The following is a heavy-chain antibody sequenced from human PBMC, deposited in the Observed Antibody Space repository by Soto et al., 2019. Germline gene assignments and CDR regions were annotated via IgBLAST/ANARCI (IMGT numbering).Heavy chain of an antibody. V-gene: IGHV6-1*01. Sequence: SQTLSLTCAISGDSVSAIIAAWSWIRQSPSRGLEWLGRTLYRSSKWYNEYAVSVKSRMTINPDTSKNQFSLQLNSVTPEDTAVYYCARDAAATVNYPHGMDVWGQGTAVTVSS. CDR2: TLYRSSKWYN. CDR3: ARDAAATVNYPHGMDV. J-gene: IGHJ6*02. CDR1: GDSVSAIIAA. D-gene: IGHD1-26*01.